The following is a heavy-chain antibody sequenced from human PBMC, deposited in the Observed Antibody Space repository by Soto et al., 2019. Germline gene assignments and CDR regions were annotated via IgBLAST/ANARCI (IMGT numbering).Heavy chain of an antibody. V-gene: IGHV1-18*04. CDR1: GYMFNNYG. J-gene: IGHJ3*02. Sequence: QIQLVQSGAEVKKPGASVRVSCKASGYMFNNYGISWVRQAPGQGLEWMAWISPYNGNTNYAQKFQGRVTMTADSSASTAHMELRSLKTDDTAVYYCARDLLPMTGTSYDSFVIWGQGTMVTVSS. CDR3: ARDLLPMTGTSYDSFVI. CDR2: ISPYNGNT. D-gene: IGHD1-7*01.